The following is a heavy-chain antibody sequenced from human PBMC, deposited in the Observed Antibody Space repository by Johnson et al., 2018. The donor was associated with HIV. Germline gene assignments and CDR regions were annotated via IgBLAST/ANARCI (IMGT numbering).Heavy chain of an antibody. J-gene: IGHJ3*02. CDR2: IRYDGSNK. Sequence: VQLVESGGGSVQRGGSLRLSCAASGLTFSNYGSHWVRQAPGKGLEWVAFIRYDGSNKYYADYVKGRFTISRDNSKNTLYLQMESLRVEDTAIYYCAKAWELLGRRAALDIWGQGTMVTVSS. V-gene: IGHV3-30*02. CDR1: GLTFSNYG. D-gene: IGHD1-26*01. CDR3: AKAWELLGRRAALDI.